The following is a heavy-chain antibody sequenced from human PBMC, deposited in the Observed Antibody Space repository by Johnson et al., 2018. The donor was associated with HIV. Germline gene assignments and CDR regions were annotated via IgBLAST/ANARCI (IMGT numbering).Heavy chain of an antibody. Sequence: QVYLVESGGGVVQPGRSLRLSCAASGFTFSNYAMHWVRQAPGKGLEWVAVISYDGSNKYYADSVKGRFTISRDNSKNTLYLQMNSLRAEDTAVYYCARDHLRRSHAFDIWGQGTMVTVSS. CDR3: ARDHLRRSHAFDI. CDR2: ISYDGSNK. CDR1: GFTFSNYA. V-gene: IGHV3-30*14. D-gene: IGHD2-15*01. J-gene: IGHJ3*02.